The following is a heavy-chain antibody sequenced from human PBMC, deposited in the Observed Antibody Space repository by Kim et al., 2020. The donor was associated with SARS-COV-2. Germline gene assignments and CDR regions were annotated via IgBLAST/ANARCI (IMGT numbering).Heavy chain of an antibody. J-gene: IGHJ4*02. V-gene: IGHV7-4-1*02. D-gene: IGHD3-10*01. CDR2: TP. CDR3: ARDHDVSGSDF. Sequence: TPTYAQGFTGRFVFSLDTSVSTAYLQISSLKAEDTAVYYCARDHDVSGSDFWGQGTLITVSS.